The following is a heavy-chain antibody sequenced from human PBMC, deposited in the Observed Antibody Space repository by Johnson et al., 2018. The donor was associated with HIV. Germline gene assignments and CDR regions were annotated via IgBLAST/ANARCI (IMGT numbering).Heavy chain of an antibody. CDR1: GFTFSSYA. D-gene: IGHD6-13*01. J-gene: IGHJ3*02. CDR2: ISGSGGST. CDR3: ARGAYSSSWHASDASDS. Sequence: VQLVESGGGVVQPGGSLRLSCAASGFTFSSYAMNWVRQAPGKGLEWVSTISGSGGSTYYADSVKGRFTISRDNSKNTLYLQMNSLRAEDKAVYYCARGAYSSSWHASDASDSWGQGTMVTVSS. V-gene: IGHV3-23*04.